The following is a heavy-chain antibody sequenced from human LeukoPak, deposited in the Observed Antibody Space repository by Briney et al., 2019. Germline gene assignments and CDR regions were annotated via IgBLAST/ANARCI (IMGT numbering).Heavy chain of an antibody. J-gene: IGHJ4*02. Sequence: GASVKVSCKASGYTFTSYGIRWVRQAPGQGLEWMAWISAYNGNTNYAQKLQGRVTMTTDTSTSTAYMELRSLRSDDTAVYYCARSDYYDSSGYYLSFDYWGQGTLVTVSS. CDR2: ISAYNGNT. CDR1: GYTFTSYG. CDR3: ARSDYYDSSGYYLSFDY. D-gene: IGHD3-22*01. V-gene: IGHV1-18*01.